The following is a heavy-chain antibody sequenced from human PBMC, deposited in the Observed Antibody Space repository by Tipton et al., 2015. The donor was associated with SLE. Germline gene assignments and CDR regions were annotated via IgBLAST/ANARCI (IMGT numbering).Heavy chain of an antibody. CDR2: MYHSGGT. CDR1: GGSISSSSYY. D-gene: IGHD3-3*01. CDR3: ASPSYDLWSSPGGERDAFDV. V-gene: IGHV4-39*01. Sequence: TLSLTCSVSGGSISSSSYYWGWIRQPPGKGLEWIGSMYHSGGTYFNPSLKSRVTISVDTSKNQFSLKLSSVTAADTAVYYCASPSYDLWSSPGGERDAFDVWGQGTMVTVSS. J-gene: IGHJ3*01.